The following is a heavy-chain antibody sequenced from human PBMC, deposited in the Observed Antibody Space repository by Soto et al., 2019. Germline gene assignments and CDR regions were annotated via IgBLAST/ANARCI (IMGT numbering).Heavy chain of an antibody. D-gene: IGHD3-22*01. CDR1: GFTFDDYT. CDR2: ISWDGGST. J-gene: IGHJ4*02. Sequence: GGSLRLSCAASGFTFDDYTMHWVRQAPGKGLEWVSLISWDGGSTYYADSVKGRFTISRDNSKNSLYLQMNSLRTEDTAFYYCAKEAPPHSGYYLDYWGRGTLVTVSS. V-gene: IGHV3-43*01. CDR3: AKEAPPHSGYYLDY.